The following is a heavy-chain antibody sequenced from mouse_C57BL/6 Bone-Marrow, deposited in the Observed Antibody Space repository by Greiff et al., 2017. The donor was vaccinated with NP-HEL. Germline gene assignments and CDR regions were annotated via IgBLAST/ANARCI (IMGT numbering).Heavy chain of an antibody. D-gene: IGHD5-1*01. Sequence: EVMLVESGGDLVKPGGSLKLSCAASGFTFSSYGMSWVRQTPDKRLEWVATISSGGSYTYYPDSVKGRVTISRDNATNTLYLQMSSLKSEDTAMYYCARYPEDYAMDYWGQGTSVTVSS. CDR1: GFTFSSYG. CDR3: ARYPEDYAMDY. J-gene: IGHJ4*01. CDR2: ISSGGSYT. V-gene: IGHV5-6*01.